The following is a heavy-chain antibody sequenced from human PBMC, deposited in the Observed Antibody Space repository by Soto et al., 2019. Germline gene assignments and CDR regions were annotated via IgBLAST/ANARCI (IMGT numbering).Heavy chain of an antibody. CDR1: GYSFTSYW. CDR2: IDPTNSYT. V-gene: IGHV5-10-1*01. D-gene: IGHD1-26*01. Sequence: GESLKISCKGSGYSFTSYWISWVRQMPGKGLEWMGRIDPTNSYTNYSPSFQGHVTTSADKSISTAYLQWSSLKASDTAMYYCARPRGNYYGMDVWGQGTTVTVPS. CDR3: ARPRGNYYGMDV. J-gene: IGHJ6*02.